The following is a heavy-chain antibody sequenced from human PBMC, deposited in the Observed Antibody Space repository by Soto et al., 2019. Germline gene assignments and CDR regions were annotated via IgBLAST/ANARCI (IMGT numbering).Heavy chain of an antibody. D-gene: IGHD3-10*01. CDR3: ARGGKVKTYYYGSGSYSPFDY. Sequence: GESLKISCAASGFTFSSYGMHWVRQAPGKGLEWVGVIWYDGSNKYYADSVKGRFTISRDNSKNTLYLQMNSLRAEDTAVYYCARGGKVKTYYYGSGSYSPFDYWGQGTLVTVSS. V-gene: IGHV3-33*01. CDR1: GFTFSSYG. CDR2: IWYDGSNK. J-gene: IGHJ4*02.